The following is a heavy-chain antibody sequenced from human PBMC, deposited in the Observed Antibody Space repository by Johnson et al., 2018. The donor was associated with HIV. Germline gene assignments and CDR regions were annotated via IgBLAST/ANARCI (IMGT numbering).Heavy chain of an antibody. CDR1: GLTFSDYD. CDR3: VSSGCQRCAFDI. V-gene: IGHV3-11*04. J-gene: IGHJ3*02. CDR2: ISRSGSTI. D-gene: IGHD6-19*01. Sequence: QVTLVESGGGLVQPGGSLRLSCAASGLTFSDYDMSWIRQAPGKGLEWVSYISRSGSTIYYADSVEGRFTISRDNAKNSLYLQMNSLRAEDTAVYYCVSSGCQRCAFDIWGQGTMVTVSS.